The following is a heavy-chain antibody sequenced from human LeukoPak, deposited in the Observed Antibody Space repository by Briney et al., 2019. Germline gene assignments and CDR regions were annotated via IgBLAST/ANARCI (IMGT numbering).Heavy chain of an antibody. Sequence: KPSETLSLTCAVYGGSFSGYYWSWIRQPPGKGLEWIGEINHSGSTNYNPSLKSRVTISVDTSKNQFSLKLSSVTAADTAVYYCARGRVLDYWGQGTLVTVSS. J-gene: IGHJ4*02. D-gene: IGHD4/OR15-4a*01. CDR1: GGSFSGYY. CDR2: INHSGST. V-gene: IGHV4-34*01. CDR3: ARGRVLDY.